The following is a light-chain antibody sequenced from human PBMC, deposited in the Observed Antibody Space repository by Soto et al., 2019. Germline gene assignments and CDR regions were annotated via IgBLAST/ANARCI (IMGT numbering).Light chain of an antibody. V-gene: IGKV3D-15*02. CDR2: GAS. Sequence: EIVMTQSPATLSVSPGERATLSCRASQSVYNNLAWYQQKPGQAPRLLIYGASNRAAGIPERFSGSASGTEFTLTISRLEPDDSAVYYCQQYHDSPMNTFGQGTKLQIK. J-gene: IGKJ2*01. CDR1: QSVYNN. CDR3: QQYHDSPMNT.